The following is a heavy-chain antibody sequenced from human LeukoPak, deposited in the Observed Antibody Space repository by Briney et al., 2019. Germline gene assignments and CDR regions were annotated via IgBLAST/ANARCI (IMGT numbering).Heavy chain of an antibody. Sequence: GGSLTLSCAASVFTVSDTYMSWVRQAAGKGWEWVSTIFDADRTTYGDSVKGRFTISRDNSKNTLYLQMNSLRAEDTAVYYCARDIAAAGTGLYYWGQGTLVTVSS. CDR1: VFTVSDTY. D-gene: IGHD6-13*01. CDR3: ARDIAAAGTGLYY. J-gene: IGHJ4*02. CDR2: IFDADRT. V-gene: IGHV3-53*05.